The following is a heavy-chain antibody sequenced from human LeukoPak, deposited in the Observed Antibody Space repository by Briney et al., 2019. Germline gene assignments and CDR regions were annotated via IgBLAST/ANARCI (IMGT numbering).Heavy chain of an antibody. CDR2: IKQDGSEK. D-gene: IGHD1-26*01. CDR3: ARRRYSGSSQHFDY. J-gene: IGHJ4*02. Sequence: GGSLRLSCAASGFTFSSYWMSWVRQAPGKGLEWVANIKQDGSEKYYVDSVKGRFTISRDNAKNSLYLQMNSLRAEDTAVYYCARRRYSGSSQHFDYWGRGTLVTVSS. CDR1: GFTFSSYW. V-gene: IGHV3-7*01.